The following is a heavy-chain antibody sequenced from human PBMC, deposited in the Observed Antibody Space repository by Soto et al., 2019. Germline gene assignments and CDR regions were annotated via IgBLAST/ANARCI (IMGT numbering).Heavy chain of an antibody. CDR1: GYTFTGYY. V-gene: IGHV1-2*02. CDR3: AREEGFRITMDRGRWFDP. J-gene: IGHJ5*02. D-gene: IGHD3-10*01. CDR2: VNPISGDT. Sequence: QIQLVQSGAEVKKPGASVKVSCRASGYTFTGYYLHWVRQAPGQGLEWMGWVNPISGDTNYAQKFHDRVIMTRDRSITTVHMEVSRLRSDDTAVYYCAREEGFRITMDRGRWFDPWGQGTLVTVSS.